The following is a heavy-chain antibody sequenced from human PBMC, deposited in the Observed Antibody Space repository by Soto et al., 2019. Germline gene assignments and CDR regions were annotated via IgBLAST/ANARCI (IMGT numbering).Heavy chain of an antibody. CDR1: GGSFSGYY. CDR3: ARVQDVVGARDAFDI. CDR2: INHSGST. J-gene: IGHJ3*02. V-gene: IGHV4-34*01. Sequence: SETLSLTCAVYGGSFSGYYWSWIRQPPGKGLEWIGEINHSGSTNYNPYLKSRVTISVDTSKNQFSLKLSSVTAADSSVYYCARVQDVVGARDAFDIWGQGTMVTVSS. D-gene: IGHD2-15*01.